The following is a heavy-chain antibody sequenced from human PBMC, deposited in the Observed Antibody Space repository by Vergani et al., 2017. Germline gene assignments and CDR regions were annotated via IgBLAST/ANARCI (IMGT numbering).Heavy chain of an antibody. J-gene: IGHJ4*02. CDR3: ARGNSLNWYPYYFDY. Sequence: QVQLVQSGAEVKKPGASVKVSCKASGYTFTGYYMHWVRQAPGQGLEWMGWINPNSGGTNDAQKFQGWVTMTRDTSISTAYMELSRLRSDDTAVYYCARGNSLNWYPYYFDYWGQGTLVTVSS. CDR2: INPNSGGT. CDR1: GYTFTGYY. V-gene: IGHV1-2*04. D-gene: IGHD2-8*02.